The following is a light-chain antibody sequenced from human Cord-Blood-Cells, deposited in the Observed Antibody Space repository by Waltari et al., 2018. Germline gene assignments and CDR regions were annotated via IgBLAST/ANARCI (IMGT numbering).Light chain of an antibody. CDR2: LGS. CDR1: QSLLHSNGYNY. Sequence: DIVMTQSPLSLPVTPGEPASISCRSSQSLLHSNGYNYLDCYLQKPGQSPQLLIYLGSNRASGVPDRFSGSGSGTDFTLKISRVEAVDVGVYYCMQALQTITFGQGTRLEIK. CDR3: MQALQTIT. J-gene: IGKJ5*01. V-gene: IGKV2-28*01.